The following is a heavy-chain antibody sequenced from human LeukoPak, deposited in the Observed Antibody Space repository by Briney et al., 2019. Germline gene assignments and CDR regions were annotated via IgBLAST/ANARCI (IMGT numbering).Heavy chain of an antibody. D-gene: IGHD6-19*01. CDR3: ARVYSSGWYGGYYFDY. CDR2: MNPNSGNT. Sequence: GASVKVSCTASGYTFTSYGISWVRQATGQGLEWMGWMNPNSGNTGYAQKFQGRVTMTRNTSISTAYMELSSLRSEDTAVYYCARVYSSGWYGGYYFDYWGQGTLVTVSS. J-gene: IGHJ4*02. V-gene: IGHV1-8*02. CDR1: GYTFTSYG.